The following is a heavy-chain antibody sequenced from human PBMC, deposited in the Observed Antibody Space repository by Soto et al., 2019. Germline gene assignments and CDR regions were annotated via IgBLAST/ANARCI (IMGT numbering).Heavy chain of an antibody. CDR3: ARIYCTTTTCDSWFDP. CDR2: IDPGDTYA. CDR1: GYTFTTFR. D-gene: IGHD2-2*01. Sequence: GESLKISCTGFGYTFTTFRISWVRQMPGKGLEWMGRIDPGDTYATYSPAFQGHVTISADKATSTAYLQWSSLKASDTAMYYCARIYCTTTTCDSWFDPWGQGTLVTVSS. V-gene: IGHV5-10-1*01. J-gene: IGHJ5*02.